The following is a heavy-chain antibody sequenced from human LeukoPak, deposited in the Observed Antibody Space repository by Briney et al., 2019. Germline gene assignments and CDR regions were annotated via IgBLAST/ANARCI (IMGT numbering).Heavy chain of an antibody. J-gene: IGHJ3*02. CDR1: GGSMNINNYY. V-gene: IGHV4-39*07. CDR2: IYYTGTT. Sequence: SETLSLTCTVSGGSMNINNYYWAWIRQSPGKGLEWLGSIYYTGTTYYNPSLDHRVTISVDTSKNQFSLRLSFVTAADTAVYYCARAVATINDAFDIWGQGTMVTVSS. CDR3: ARAVATINDAFDI. D-gene: IGHD5-24*01.